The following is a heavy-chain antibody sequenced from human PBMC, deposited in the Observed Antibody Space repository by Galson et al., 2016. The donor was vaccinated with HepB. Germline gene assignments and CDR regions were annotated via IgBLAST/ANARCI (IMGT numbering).Heavy chain of an antibody. Sequence: SLRLSCAASGFSFSKHAIHWVRQTPGKGLEWVALISFDGSSQLYADSVKGRFIISRDHSNTTVLLQMNSLTADDTGAYFCAKDVLYCSSTKCSAHNWLGPWGQGTLVTVSP. J-gene: IGHJ5*02. V-gene: IGHV3-30*18. CDR2: ISFDGSSQ. CDR3: AKDVLYCSSTKCSAHNWLGP. CDR1: GFSFSKHA. D-gene: IGHD2-8*02.